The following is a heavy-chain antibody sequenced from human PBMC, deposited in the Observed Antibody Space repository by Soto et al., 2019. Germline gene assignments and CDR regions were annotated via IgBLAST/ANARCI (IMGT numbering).Heavy chain of an antibody. CDR3: ARDSSWADY. V-gene: IGHV1-3*01. CDR2: INAATGAT. CDR1: GYTFTTSA. J-gene: IGHJ4*02. Sequence: SGAEVKKPGASVKVSCKATGYTFTTSAMHWVRQAPGQRLEWMGWINAATGATKYSQKFQGRVTISSDTSASTAFMDLSSLRYEDTAVYFCARDSSWADYWGQGTLVTVSS. D-gene: IGHD6-13*01.